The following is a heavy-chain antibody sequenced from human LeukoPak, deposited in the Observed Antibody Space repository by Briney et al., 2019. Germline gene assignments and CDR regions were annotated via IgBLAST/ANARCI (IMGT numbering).Heavy chain of an antibody. V-gene: IGHV4-4*07. CDR2: IYTSGST. CDR3: ARDESYSNPRAPVY. CDR1: GGSISSYY. D-gene: IGHD4-11*01. Sequence: SETLSLTCTVSGGSISSYYWSWIRQPAGKGLEWIGRIYTSGSTNYNPSLKSRVTMSVDTSKNQFSLKLSSVTAADTAVYYCARDESYSNPRAPVYWGQGTLVTVSS. J-gene: IGHJ4*02.